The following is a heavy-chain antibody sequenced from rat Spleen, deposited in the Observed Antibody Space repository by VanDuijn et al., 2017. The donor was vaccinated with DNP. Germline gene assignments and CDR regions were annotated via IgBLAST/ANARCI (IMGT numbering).Heavy chain of an antibody. CDR2: INTGSGGK. J-gene: IGHJ1*01. CDR3: ARWGTFYWYFDF. D-gene: IGHD3-2*01. Sequence: QVQLQQSGAELAKPGSSVKISCRASGYIFTINYIGWIKQTTGQGLEYIGYINTGSGGKNYNEKFKGKATLAVDKSSSTAFMQLSSLTPDDSAVYYCARWGTFYWYFDFWGPGTMVTVSS. V-gene: IGHV1-43*01. CDR1: GYIFTINY.